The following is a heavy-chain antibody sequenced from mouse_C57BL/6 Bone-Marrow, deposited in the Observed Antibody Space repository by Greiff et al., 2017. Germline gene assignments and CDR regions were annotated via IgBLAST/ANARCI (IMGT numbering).Heavy chain of an antibody. Sequence: VQLQQPGAELVKPGASVKLSCKASGYTFTSYWMHWVKQRPGQGLEWIGLIHPNSGNTNYNEKFKSKATLTVDKSSSTAYMQLSSLTSEDSAVYYCAREGWLLPPFAYWGQGTLVTVSA. CDR3: AREGWLLPPFAY. D-gene: IGHD2-3*01. V-gene: IGHV1-64*01. J-gene: IGHJ3*01. CDR2: IHPNSGNT. CDR1: GYTFTSYW.